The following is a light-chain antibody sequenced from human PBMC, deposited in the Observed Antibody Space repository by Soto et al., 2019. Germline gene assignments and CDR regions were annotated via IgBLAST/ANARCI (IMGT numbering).Light chain of an antibody. J-gene: IGLJ1*01. Sequence: QSVLTQPPSVSGAPGQRVTISCTGSSSNIGAGYDVHWYQRLPGTAPKLLIYTNTNRPSGVPDRFSGSKSGTSASLAITGLQAEDEADYYCQSYDRSLTLRLFGTGTKLIVL. CDR2: TNT. CDR1: SSNIGAGYD. V-gene: IGLV1-40*01. CDR3: QSYDRSLTLRL.